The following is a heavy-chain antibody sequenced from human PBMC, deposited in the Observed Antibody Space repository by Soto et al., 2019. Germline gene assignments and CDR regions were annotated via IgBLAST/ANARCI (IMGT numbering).Heavy chain of an antibody. J-gene: IGHJ4*02. CDR3: ARGPRENYDFWSGYPPPPYFDY. V-gene: IGHV1-8*01. Sequence: QVQLVQSGAEVKKPGASVKVSCKASGYTFTSYDINWVRQATGQGLEWMGWMNPNSGNTGYAQKFQGRVTMTRNTPISTAYMGLSSLRSEDTAVYYCARGPRENYDFWSGYPPPPYFDYWGQGTLVTVSS. D-gene: IGHD3-3*01. CDR1: GYTFTSYD. CDR2: MNPNSGNT.